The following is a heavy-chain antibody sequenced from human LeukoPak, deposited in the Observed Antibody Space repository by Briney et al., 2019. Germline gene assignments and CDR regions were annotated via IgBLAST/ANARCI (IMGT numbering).Heavy chain of an antibody. D-gene: IGHD2-15*01. CDR1: GFTFSNAW. CDR3: ARDRGGYCSGGSCYSPPFYYGMDV. J-gene: IGHJ6*02. Sequence: GGSLRLSCAASGFTFSNAWMSWVRQAPGKGLEWVSYISSSGSTIYYADSVKGRFTISRDNAKNSLYLQMNSLRAEDTAVYYCARDRGGYCSGGSCYSPPFYYGMDVWGQGTTVTVSS. V-gene: IGHV3-11*04. CDR2: ISSSGSTI.